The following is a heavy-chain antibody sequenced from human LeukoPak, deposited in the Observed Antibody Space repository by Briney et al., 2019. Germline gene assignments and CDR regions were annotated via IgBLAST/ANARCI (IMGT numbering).Heavy chain of an antibody. CDR3: ARSIEMATIKSWYYFDY. D-gene: IGHD5-24*01. Sequence: ASVKVSCKASGGTFSSYAISWVRQAPGQGLEWMGRIIPNLGIANYAQKFQGRVTITADKSTSTAYMELSSLRSEDTAVYYCARSIEMATIKSWYYFDYWGQGTLVTVSS. CDR1: GGTFSSYA. J-gene: IGHJ4*02. V-gene: IGHV1-69*04. CDR2: IIPNLGIA.